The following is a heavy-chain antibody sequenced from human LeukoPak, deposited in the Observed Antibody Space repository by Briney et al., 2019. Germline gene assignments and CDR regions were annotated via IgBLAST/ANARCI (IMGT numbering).Heavy chain of an antibody. CDR3: ARGVGRVWLRLGLGRTYFGY. V-gene: IGHV4-61*02. J-gene: IGHJ4*02. D-gene: IGHD5-12*01. Sequence: PSETLSLTCTVSGGSISTGSYYCSWIRQPAGKGLEWIGRIYTSGSTNYNPSLKSRVTISVETSKNQFSLKLSSVTAADTAVYYCARGVGRVWLRLGLGRTYFGYWGQGTLVTVSS. CDR2: IYTSGST. CDR1: GGSISTGSYY.